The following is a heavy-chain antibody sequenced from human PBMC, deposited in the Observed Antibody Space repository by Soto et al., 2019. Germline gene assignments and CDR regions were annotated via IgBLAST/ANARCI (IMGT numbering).Heavy chain of an antibody. CDR2: IIPIFGTA. Sequence: GASVKVSCKASGGTFSSYAISWVRQAPGQGLEWMGGIIPIFGTANYAQKFQGRVTITADESTSTAYMELSSLRSEDTAVYYCARSEKVVVINSFDYWGQGTLVTVSS. V-gene: IGHV1-69*13. D-gene: IGHD3-22*01. J-gene: IGHJ4*02. CDR1: GGTFSSYA. CDR3: ARSEKVVVINSFDY.